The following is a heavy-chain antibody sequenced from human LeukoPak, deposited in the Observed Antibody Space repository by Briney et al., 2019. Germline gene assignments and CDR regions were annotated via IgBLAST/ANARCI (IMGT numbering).Heavy chain of an antibody. V-gene: IGHV3-48*04. Sequence: GGSLRLSCAASGFTFSSYSMNWVRQAPGKGLEWVSYISSSSSTIYYADSVKGRFTISRDNAKNSLYLQMNSLRAEDTAVYYCARHYEGDGDAFDIWGQGTMVTVSS. CDR2: ISSSSSTI. CDR3: ARHYEGDGDAFDI. J-gene: IGHJ3*02. D-gene: IGHD3-22*01. CDR1: GFTFSSYS.